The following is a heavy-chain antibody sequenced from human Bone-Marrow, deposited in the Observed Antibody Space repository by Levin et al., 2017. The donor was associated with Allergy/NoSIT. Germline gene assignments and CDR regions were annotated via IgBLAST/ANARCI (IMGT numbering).Heavy chain of an antibody. Sequence: PSETLSLTCAVYGGSFSGYYWSWIRQPPGKGLEWIGEINHSGSTNYNPSLKSRVTISVDTSKNQFSLKLSSVTAADTAVYYCARGGPPFDIVVVPAATNYYYYYMDVWGKGTTVTVSS. V-gene: IGHV4-34*01. CDR2: INHSGST. J-gene: IGHJ6*03. D-gene: IGHD2-2*01. CDR1: GGSFSGYY. CDR3: ARGGPPFDIVVVPAATNYYYYYMDV.